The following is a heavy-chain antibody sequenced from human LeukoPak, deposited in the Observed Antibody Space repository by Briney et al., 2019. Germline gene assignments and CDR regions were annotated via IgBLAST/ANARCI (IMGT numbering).Heavy chain of an antibody. CDR3: AINHYDSKRLLLLGWFDP. Sequence: PGGSLRLSCAASGFTFSDHYMDWVRQPPGKGLEWVSAISGIGGSTYYADSVKGRFTISRDNSKNTLYLQMNSLRAEDTAVYYCAINHYDSKRLLLLGWFDPWGQGTLVTVSS. CDR1: GFTFSDHY. D-gene: IGHD3-22*01. J-gene: IGHJ5*02. CDR2: ISGIGGST. V-gene: IGHV3-23*01.